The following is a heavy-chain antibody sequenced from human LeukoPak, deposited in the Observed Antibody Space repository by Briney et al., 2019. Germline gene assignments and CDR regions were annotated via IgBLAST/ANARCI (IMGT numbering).Heavy chain of an antibody. V-gene: IGHV4-59*08. Sequence: SETLSLTCTVSGGSISSYYWSWIRQPPGKGLVWIGYIYYSGSTNYNPSLKSRVTISVDTSKSQFSLGLTSVTAADTAVYYCARLLYTSGYYPFDYWGQGTLVTASS. CDR1: GGSISSYY. J-gene: IGHJ4*02. D-gene: IGHD3-22*01. CDR2: IYYSGST. CDR3: ARLLYTSGYYPFDY.